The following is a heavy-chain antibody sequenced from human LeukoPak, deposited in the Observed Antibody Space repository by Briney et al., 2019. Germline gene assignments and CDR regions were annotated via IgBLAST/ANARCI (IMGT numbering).Heavy chain of an antibody. CDR1: GGSISSGGHY. Sequence: SQTLSLTCTVSGGSISSGGHYWSWFRQHPGXXXEWIGYIYDSGSTYYNPSLKSRVAMSVDTSKNQFSLNLSSVTAADTAVYYCARGPTVTTDYWGQGTLVTVSP. J-gene: IGHJ4*02. D-gene: IGHD4-17*01. CDR3: ARGPTVTTDY. CDR2: IYDSGST. V-gene: IGHV4-31*03.